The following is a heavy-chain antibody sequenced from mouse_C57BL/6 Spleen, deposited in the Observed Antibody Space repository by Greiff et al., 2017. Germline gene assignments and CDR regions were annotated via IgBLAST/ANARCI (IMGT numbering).Heavy chain of an antibody. D-gene: IGHD2-4*01. V-gene: IGHV1-61*01. CDR1: GYTFTSYW. Sequence: QVQLQQPGAELVRPGSSVKLSCTASGYTFTSYWMDWVKQRPGQGLEWIGNIYPSDSENHYNQKFKDKDTLTVAKFSSTAYMQLSSLTSEDSAVYYCAIEEIYYDYEEDYSMDYWGQGTSVTVSS. J-gene: IGHJ4*01. CDR2: IYPSDSEN. CDR3: AIEEIYYDYEEDYSMDY.